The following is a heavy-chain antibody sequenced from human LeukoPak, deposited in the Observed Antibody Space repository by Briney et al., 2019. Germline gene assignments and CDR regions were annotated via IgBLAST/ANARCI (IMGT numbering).Heavy chain of an antibody. Sequence: GGSLRLSCAASGFTFSSYAMSWVRQAPGKGLEWVSAISGSGGSTYYADSVKGRFTISRDNSKNTLFLQMNSLRADDTAVYYCAKVRGTNYYYYYGMDVWGQGTTVTVSS. CDR3: AKVRGTNYYYYYGMDV. J-gene: IGHJ6*02. V-gene: IGHV3-23*01. D-gene: IGHD1/OR15-1a*01. CDR2: ISGSGGST. CDR1: GFTFSSYA.